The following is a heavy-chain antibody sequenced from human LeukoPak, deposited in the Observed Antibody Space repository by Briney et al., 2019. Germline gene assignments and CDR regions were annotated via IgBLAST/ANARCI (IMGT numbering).Heavy chain of an antibody. CDR3: AREPGGDFWSGYYKGNWFDP. D-gene: IGHD3-3*01. J-gene: IGHJ5*02. CDR1: GGSISSYY. CDR2: IYYSGST. Sequence: SETLSLTCTVSGGSISSYYWSWIRQPPGKGLEWIGCIYYSGSTNYNPSLKSRVTISVDTSKNQFSLKLSSVTAADTAVYYCAREPGGDFWSGYYKGNWFDPWGQGTLVTVSS. V-gene: IGHV4-59*01.